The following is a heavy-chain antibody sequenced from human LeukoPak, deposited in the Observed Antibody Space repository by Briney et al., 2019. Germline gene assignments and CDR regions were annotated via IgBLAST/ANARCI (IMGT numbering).Heavy chain of an antibody. D-gene: IGHD3-10*01. CDR1: GGSFSGYY. Sequence: PSETLSLTCAVYGGSFSGYYWSWIRQPPGKGLEWIGEINHSGSTNYNPSLKSRVTISVDTSKNQFSLKLSSVTAADTAVYYCARHNSGSGSYHVDYWGQGTLVTVSS. J-gene: IGHJ4*02. CDR3: ARHNSGSGSYHVDY. V-gene: IGHV4-34*01. CDR2: INHSGST.